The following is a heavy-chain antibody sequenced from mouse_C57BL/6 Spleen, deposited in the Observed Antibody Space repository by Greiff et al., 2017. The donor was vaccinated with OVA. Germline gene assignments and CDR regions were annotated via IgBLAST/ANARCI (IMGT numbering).Heavy chain of an antibody. CDR1: GYTFTDYE. CDR3: TLLGWSFDY. D-gene: IGHD1-1*02. J-gene: IGHJ2*01. V-gene: IGHV1-15*01. CDR2: IDPETGGT. Sequence: QVQLKESGAELVRPGASVTLSCKASGYTFTDYEMHWVKQTPVHGLEWIGAIDPETGGTAYNQKFKGKAILTADKSSSTAYMELRSLTSEDSAVYYCTLLGWSFDYWGQGTTLTVSS.